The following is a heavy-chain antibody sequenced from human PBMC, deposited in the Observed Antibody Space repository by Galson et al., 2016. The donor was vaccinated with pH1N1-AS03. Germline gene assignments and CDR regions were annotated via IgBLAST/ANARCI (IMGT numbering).Heavy chain of an antibody. D-gene: IGHD1-26*01. CDR3: ARQDSGAYYLDS. CDR2: IFHSGST. J-gene: IGHJ4*02. Sequence: TLSLTCTVSGGSISSGGYYWNWIRQHPGKGLEWIGYIFHSGSTYYNPSLESLVSISVDTSKNQFSLKLKSVTAADTAVYYCARQDSGAYYLDSWGPGTLVTVSP. CDR1: GGSISSGGYY. V-gene: IGHV4-31*01.